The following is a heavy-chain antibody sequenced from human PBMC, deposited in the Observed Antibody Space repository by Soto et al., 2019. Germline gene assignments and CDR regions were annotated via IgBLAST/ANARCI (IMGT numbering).Heavy chain of an antibody. V-gene: IGHV3-74*01. CDR1: GFTFSSSW. D-gene: IGHD1-26*01. CDR2: INSDGSST. J-gene: IGHJ2*01. CDR3: ARGGSLSWYFDL. Sequence: EVQLVESGGGLVQPGGSLGLSCEASGFTFSSSWMHWVRQAPGKGLVWVSRINSDGSSTSYADSVKGRFTISRDNAKNTLYLQRNSLRAEDTAVYYCARGGSLSWYFDLWGRGTLVTVSS.